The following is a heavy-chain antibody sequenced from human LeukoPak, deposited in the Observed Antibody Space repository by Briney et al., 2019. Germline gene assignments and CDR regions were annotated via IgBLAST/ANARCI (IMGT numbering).Heavy chain of an antibody. V-gene: IGHV5-51*01. CDR3: ANYNSYGHIDY. CDR2: IYPGDSDT. J-gene: IGHJ4*02. CDR1: GSRFTSYW. Sequence: GAALKISCKGSGSRFTSYWIGWVRQMPGKGLEWMGIIYPGDSDTRYCPSFQGQVTISADKSISTAYLQWSSLKASDTAMYYCANYNSYGHIDYWGQGTLVTVSS. D-gene: IGHD5-18*01.